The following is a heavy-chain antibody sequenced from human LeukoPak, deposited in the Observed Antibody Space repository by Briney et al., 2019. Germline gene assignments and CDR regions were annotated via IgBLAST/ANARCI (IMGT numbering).Heavy chain of an antibody. CDR3: ARDGLRSIGYFDY. Sequence: GGSLRLSCAASGFTFSSYSFNWVRQAPGKGLEWISYISSSSGTVWYADSVKGRFTISRDNSKNTLYLQMNSLRAEDTAVYYCARDGLRSIGYFDYWGQGTLVTVSS. CDR1: GFTFSSYS. J-gene: IGHJ4*02. D-gene: IGHD3-22*01. CDR2: ISSSSGTV. V-gene: IGHV3-48*01.